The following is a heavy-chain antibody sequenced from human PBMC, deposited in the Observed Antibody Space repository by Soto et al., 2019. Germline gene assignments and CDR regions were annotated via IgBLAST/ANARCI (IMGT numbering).Heavy chain of an antibody. D-gene: IGHD2-2*02. CDR2: ISAYNGNT. V-gene: IGHV1-18*04. CDR1: GYTFTSYG. J-gene: IGHJ4*02. Sequence: GASVKVSCKASGYTFTSYGISWVRQAPGQGLEWMGWISAYNGNTNYAQKLQGRVTMTTDTSTSTAYMELRSLRAEDTAVYYCAKDGRYCSSTSCYTRYFDYWGQGTLVTVSS. CDR3: AKDGRYCSSTSCYTRYFDY.